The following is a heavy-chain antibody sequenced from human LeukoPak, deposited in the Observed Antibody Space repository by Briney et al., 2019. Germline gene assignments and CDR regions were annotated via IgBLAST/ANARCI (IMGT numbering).Heavy chain of an antibody. J-gene: IGHJ5*02. V-gene: IGHV3-13*01. CDR2: VGSDGEL. CDR1: VHTFCTND. D-gene: IGHD4-17*01. Sequence: GGSLRLSCEASVHTFCTNDFYWVPHATGKCREWVSGVGSDGELYYANCVKGRFTLFREAAKSSLFLQMNSLGVEDTAVYYCTRGHYVGFDPWGQGVLVTVSS. CDR3: TRGHYVGFDP.